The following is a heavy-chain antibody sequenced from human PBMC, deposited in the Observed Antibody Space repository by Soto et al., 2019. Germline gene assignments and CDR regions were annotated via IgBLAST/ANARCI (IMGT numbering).Heavy chain of an antibody. Sequence: EMQLVESGGGLVRPGGSLKLFCAASGFTFSAFNVHWVRQASGKGLEWIGHIGGKANSYATTFAASVKGRFTISRDDSKNTAYLQMNSLKTEDTAVYYCARQGPVFGPVIDFLWYFDVWGRGTPVTVSS. V-gene: IGHV3-73*02. CDR3: ARQGPVFGPVIDFLWYFDV. CDR1: GFTFSAFN. D-gene: IGHD3-3*01. CDR2: IGGKANSYAT. J-gene: IGHJ2*01.